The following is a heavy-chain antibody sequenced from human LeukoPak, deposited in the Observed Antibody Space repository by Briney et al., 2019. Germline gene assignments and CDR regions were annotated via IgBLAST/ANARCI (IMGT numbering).Heavy chain of an antibody. CDR2: ISGSGGST. CDR3: AKGEQWLVRKNWFDP. Sequence: PGGSLRLSCAASGFTFYSYAMNWVRQAPGKGLEWVSTISGSGGSTYYADSVKGRFTISRDNSKNTLYLQMNSLRAEDTAVYYCAKGEQWLVRKNWFDPWGQGTLVTVSS. CDR1: GFTFYSYA. V-gene: IGHV3-23*01. D-gene: IGHD6-19*01. J-gene: IGHJ5*02.